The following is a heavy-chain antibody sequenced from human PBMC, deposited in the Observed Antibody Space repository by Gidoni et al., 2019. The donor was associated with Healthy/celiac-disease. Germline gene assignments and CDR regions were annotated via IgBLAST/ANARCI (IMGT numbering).Heavy chain of an antibody. CDR3: ARDRGPYCSSTSCPTNYYYGMDV. J-gene: IGHJ6*02. V-gene: IGHV3-21*01. D-gene: IGHD2-2*01. CDR1: GFTFSSYS. CDR2: ISSSSSYI. Sequence: EVQLVESGGGLVKPGGSLRLSCAASGFTFSSYSMNWVRQAPGKGLEWVPSISSSSSYIYYADSVKGRFTISRDNAKNSLYLQMNSLRAEDTAVYYCARDRGPYCSSTSCPTNYYYGMDVWGQGTTVTVSS.